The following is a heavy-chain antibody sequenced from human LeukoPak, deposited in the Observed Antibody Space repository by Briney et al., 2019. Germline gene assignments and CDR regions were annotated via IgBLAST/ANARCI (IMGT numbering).Heavy chain of an antibody. D-gene: IGHD4-11*01. V-gene: IGHV4-59*08. CDR1: GGSISNYC. J-gene: IGHJ4*02. CDR2: IYYSGST. CDR3: ARHGGTRITLVEVYYLDY. Sequence: PSETLSLTCTVSGGSISNYCWSWIRQPPGKGLEWIGYIYYSGSTNYNPSLKSRVTISVDTSKNQFSLKLSSVTAADTAVYYCARHGGTRITLVEVYYLDYWGQGTLVTVSS.